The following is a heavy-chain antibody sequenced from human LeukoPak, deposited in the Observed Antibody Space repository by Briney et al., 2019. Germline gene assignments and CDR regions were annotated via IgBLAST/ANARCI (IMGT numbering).Heavy chain of an antibody. D-gene: IGHD6-13*01. Sequence: GGSQRLSCAASGFTFSSYAMSWVRQAPGKGLEWVSAISGSGGSTYYADSVKGRFTISRDNSKNTLYLQMNSLRAEDTAVYYCAKRIAAAGTFQHWGQGTLVTVSS. CDR2: ISGSGGST. CDR1: GFTFSSYA. V-gene: IGHV3-23*01. J-gene: IGHJ1*01. CDR3: AKRIAAAGTFQH.